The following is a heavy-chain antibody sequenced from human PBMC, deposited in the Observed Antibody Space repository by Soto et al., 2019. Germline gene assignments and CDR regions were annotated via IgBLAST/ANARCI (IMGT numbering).Heavy chain of an antibody. CDR2: IYCDGSA. CDR3: ARAYGGYADY. D-gene: IGHD5-12*01. J-gene: IGHJ4*02. CDR1: GGSISSSSYC. V-gene: IGHV4-39*07. Sequence: SETLSLTCTVSGGSISSSSYCWGWIRQPPGKGLEWVGYIYCDGSACHNPSLKSRVTISLETSRSQFSLKLSSVTAADTAVYYCARAYGGYADYWGQGALVTVSS.